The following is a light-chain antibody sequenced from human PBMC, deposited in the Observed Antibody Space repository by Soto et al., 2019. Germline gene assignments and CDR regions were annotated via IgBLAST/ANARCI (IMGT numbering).Light chain of an antibody. V-gene: IGLV1-44*01. J-gene: IGLJ2*01. CDR3: AAWDDSLHVV. CDR2: SNN. CDR1: SSNIGSNT. Sequence: QSVLTQPPSASGTPGQRVTISCSGSSSNIGSNTVNWYQQLPGTAPKLLIYSNNQRPSGVPDRFSGSKSGTSASLAISGLQSEAEADYYCAAWDDSLHVVFGGGTKLTVL.